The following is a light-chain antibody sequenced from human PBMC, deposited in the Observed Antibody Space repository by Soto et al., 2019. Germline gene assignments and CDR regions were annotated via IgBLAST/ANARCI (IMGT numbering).Light chain of an antibody. V-gene: IGLV2-11*01. J-gene: IGLJ1*01. CDR1: NSDDGGYNY. CDR3: CSYAGRYTDV. CDR2: DVS. Sequence: VLSQPRSVSGSPGQTVTISCTGANSDDGGYNYVSWYQQHPGKAHKLMSYDVSKRPSGVPTRFSGSKSGNTASLTISVLQTEDEADYYCCSYAGRYTDVFGTGTNVTVL.